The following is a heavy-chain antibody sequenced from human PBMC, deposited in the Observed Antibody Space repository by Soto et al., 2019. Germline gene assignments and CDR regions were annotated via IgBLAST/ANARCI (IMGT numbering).Heavy chain of an antibody. J-gene: IGHJ6*02. CDR2: INPNSGGT. Sequence: EASVKVSCKASGYTFTGYYMHWVRQAPGQGLEWMGWINPNSGGTNYAQKFQGRVTMTRDTSISTAYMELSRLRSDDTAVYYCARDIVLMVYATSYYYYYGMDVWGQGTTVTVSS. V-gene: IGHV1-2*02. CDR3: ARDIVLMVYATSYYYYYGMDV. D-gene: IGHD2-8*01. CDR1: GYTFTGYY.